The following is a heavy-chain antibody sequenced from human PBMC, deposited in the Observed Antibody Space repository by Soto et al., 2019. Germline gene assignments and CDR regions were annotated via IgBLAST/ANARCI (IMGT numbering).Heavy chain of an antibody. V-gene: IGHV3-73*01. CDR2: VRSKADKYAT. CDR3: TRSSGSSGEGSDC. Sequence: EVQLVESGGGLVQPGESLRLSCAASGFTFSGSAIHWVRQASGKGLDWVGRVRSKADKYATAYGGSVKGRFSISREDSKSTDYLQMNSLKTEDTAVYYCTRSSGSSGEGSDCWGQGTLVTVSS. CDR1: GFTFSGSA. J-gene: IGHJ4*02. D-gene: IGHD2-15*01.